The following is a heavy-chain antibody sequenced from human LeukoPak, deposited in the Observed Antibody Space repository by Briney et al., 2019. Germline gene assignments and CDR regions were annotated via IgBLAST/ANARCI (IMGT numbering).Heavy chain of an antibody. CDR3: AAETMRGAWDDAFDI. D-gene: IGHD1-26*01. J-gene: IGHJ3*02. Sequence: SVTVSCKASGFTFTSSVVDGVRQPRGQGLEWIGWSGVGSGNTTYAQKFQERVTIARDMTTSTAYMELSSLRSEDPAVYYCAAETMRGAWDDAFDIWGQGTMVTVSS. V-gene: IGHV1-58*01. CDR1: GFTFTSSV. CDR2: SGVGSGNT.